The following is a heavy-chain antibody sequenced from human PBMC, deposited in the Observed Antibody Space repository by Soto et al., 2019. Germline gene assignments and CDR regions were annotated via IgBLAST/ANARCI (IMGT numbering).Heavy chain of an antibody. D-gene: IGHD3-22*01. CDR3: ASHYDSSGYYYRGLDY. Sequence: VRLVQSGAEVKKPGSSVKVSCKASGGTFSSYAISWVRQAPGQGLEWMGGIIPIFGTADYAQKFQGRVTITADESTSTGNMEPSSLRSEDTAVYYCASHYDSSGYYYRGLDYWGQGTLVTVSS. CDR2: IIPIFGTA. J-gene: IGHJ4*02. V-gene: IGHV1-69*12. CDR1: GGTFSSYA.